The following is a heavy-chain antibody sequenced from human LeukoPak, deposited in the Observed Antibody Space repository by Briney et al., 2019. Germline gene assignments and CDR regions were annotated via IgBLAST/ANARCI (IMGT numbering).Heavy chain of an antibody. CDR2: IQNSGRGT. V-gene: IGHV3-23*01. Sequence: GGSLRLSCAPSGVTFSNYAMSWLRPPPGKGLVWVSAIQNSGRGTNYADSVRGRVTISRDKAKNTLYLQMHSLRAEDSAVYYCAKIGSRGYYEEMDYWGQGTLVTVSS. CDR3: AKIGSRGYYEEMDY. D-gene: IGHD3-22*01. CDR1: GVTFSNYA. J-gene: IGHJ4*02.